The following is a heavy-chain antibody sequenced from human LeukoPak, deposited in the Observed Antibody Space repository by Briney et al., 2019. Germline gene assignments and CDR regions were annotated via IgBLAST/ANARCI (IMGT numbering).Heavy chain of an antibody. CDR2: INPSGGST. J-gene: IGHJ5*02. CDR3: ARESGYGSGSYYNDNWFDP. Sequence: ASVKVSCKASGYTFTSYYMHWVRQAPGQGLEWMGIINPSGGSTSYAQKFQGRVTMTRDMSTSTVYMELSSLRSEDTAVYYCARESGYGSGSYYNDNWFDPWGQGTLVTVSS. D-gene: IGHD3-10*01. V-gene: IGHV1-46*01. CDR1: GYTFTSYY.